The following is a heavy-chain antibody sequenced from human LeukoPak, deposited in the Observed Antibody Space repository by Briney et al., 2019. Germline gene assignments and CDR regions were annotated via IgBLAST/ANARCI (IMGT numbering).Heavy chain of an antibody. CDR3: TSPTPWIQAFDY. Sequence: PGGSLRLSCAASGFTFSGSAMHWVRQASGKGLEWVGRIRSKANSYATAYAASVKGRFTISRDDSKNTAYLQMNSLKTEDTAVYYCTSPTPWIQAFDYWGQGTLVTVSS. D-gene: IGHD5-18*01. J-gene: IGHJ4*02. CDR2: IRSKANSYAT. CDR1: GFTFSGSA. V-gene: IGHV3-73*01.